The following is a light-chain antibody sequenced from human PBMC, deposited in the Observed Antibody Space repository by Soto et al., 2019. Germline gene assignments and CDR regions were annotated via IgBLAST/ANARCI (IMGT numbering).Light chain of an antibody. CDR2: GAS. V-gene: IGKV3-15*01. Sequence: EIVLTQSPGTLSLSPGERAILSCRASQSVSSSYLAWYRQKPDQAPRLLIYGASTRATGIPARFSGSGSGTEFTLTISSLQSEDFAVYYCQQYNNWPLTFGQGTRLEIK. CDR3: QQYNNWPLT. CDR1: QSVSSSY. J-gene: IGKJ5*01.